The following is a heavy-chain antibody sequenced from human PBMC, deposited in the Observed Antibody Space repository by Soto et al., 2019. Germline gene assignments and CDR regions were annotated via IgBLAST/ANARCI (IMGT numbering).Heavy chain of an antibody. CDR3: ARAVEQSYYYYGMDV. V-gene: IGHV1-69*12. CDR1: GGTFSSYG. Sequence: QVQLVQSGAEVKKPGSSVKVSCKASGGTFSSYGISWVRQAPGQGLEWMGGISPIFGTANYAQKFQGRVTITADEYTSTAYMELSRLRSEDTAVYYCARAVEQSYYYYGMDVWGQGTTVTVSS. J-gene: IGHJ6*02. CDR2: ISPIFGTA.